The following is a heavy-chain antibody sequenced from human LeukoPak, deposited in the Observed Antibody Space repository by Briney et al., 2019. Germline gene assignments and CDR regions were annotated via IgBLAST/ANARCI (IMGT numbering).Heavy chain of an antibody. D-gene: IGHD5-18*01. CDR3: ASSGYSYGSYDAFDI. J-gene: IGHJ3*02. CDR1: GFTFSSYS. Sequence: PGGFLRLSCAASGFTFSSYSMNWVRQAPGKGLEWVSYISSSSSTIYYADSVKGRFTISRDNAKNSLYLQMNSLRAEDTAVYYCASSGYSYGSYDAFDIWGQGTMVTVSS. CDR2: ISSSSSTI. V-gene: IGHV3-48*04.